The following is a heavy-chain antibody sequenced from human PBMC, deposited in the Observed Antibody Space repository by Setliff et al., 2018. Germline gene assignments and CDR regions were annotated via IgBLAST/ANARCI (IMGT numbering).Heavy chain of an antibody. D-gene: IGHD2-15*01. CDR3: ARHKTRWQPFDP. CDR2: ISPYNGNT. Sequence: GASVKVSCKTSGYNFITAGISWVRQAPGQGPEWMGCISPYNGNTNYAQKFQDRVTMTTDTSTATVHMEVRSLRSDDTAQYYCARHKTRWQPFDPWGQGTLVTVSS. J-gene: IGHJ5*02. V-gene: IGHV1-18*01. CDR1: GYNFITAG.